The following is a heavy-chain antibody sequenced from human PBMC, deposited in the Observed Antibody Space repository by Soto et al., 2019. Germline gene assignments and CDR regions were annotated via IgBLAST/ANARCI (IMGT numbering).Heavy chain of an antibody. CDR3: ARTKLLWFGESNYDYYGMDV. CDR1: GGSISSSSYY. J-gene: IGHJ6*02. V-gene: IGHV4-39*01. D-gene: IGHD3-10*01. CDR2: IYYSGST. Sequence: SETRSLTCTVSGGSISSSSYYWGWIRQPPGKGLEWIGSIYYSGSTYYNPSLKSRVTISVDTSKNQFSLKLSSVTAADTAVYYCARTKLLWFGESNYDYYGMDVWGQGTTVT.